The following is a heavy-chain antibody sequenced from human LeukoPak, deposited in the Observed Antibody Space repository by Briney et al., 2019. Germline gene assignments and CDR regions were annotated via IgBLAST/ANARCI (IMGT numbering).Heavy chain of an antibody. CDR3: ARALVGSSSGYFYYYMDV. Sequence: SETLSLTCAVYGGSFSGYYWNWIRQPPGKGLEWIGEINHSGSTNYSPSLKSRVTISVDTSKNQFSLNLSSVTAADTAVYYCARALVGSSSGYFYYYMDVWGKGTTVTVSS. CDR1: GGSFSGYY. CDR2: INHSGST. D-gene: IGHD6-6*01. J-gene: IGHJ6*03. V-gene: IGHV4-34*01.